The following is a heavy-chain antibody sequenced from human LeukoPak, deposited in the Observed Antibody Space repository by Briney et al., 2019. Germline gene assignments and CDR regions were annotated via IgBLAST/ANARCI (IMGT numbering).Heavy chain of an antibody. CDR2: ISSSCSTI. CDR3: ARLKGRDSSGPEVY. J-gene: IGHJ4*02. Sequence: GGSLRLSCAASGFPFSDDWMSWVRQAPGKGLEWVSYISSSCSTIYYADSVKGRFTISRDNAKNSLYLQMNSLRAEDTAVYYCARLKGRDSSGPEVYWGQGTLVTVSS. D-gene: IGHD3-22*01. V-gene: IGHV3-11*04. CDR1: GFPFSDDW.